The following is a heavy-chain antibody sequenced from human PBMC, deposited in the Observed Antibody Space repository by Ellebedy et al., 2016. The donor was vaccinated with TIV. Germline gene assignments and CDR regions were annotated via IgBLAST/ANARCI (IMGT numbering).Heavy chain of an antibody. Sequence: GESLKISCAASGLTFSRNAIHWVRQAPGKGLEWVAAITHDGSNKFYADSVKGRFTISRDTSKNTQYLQMNSLSPDDTAVYYCTREVALGVIDYWGQGTLVTVSS. CDR3: TREVALGVIDY. CDR1: GLTFSRNA. J-gene: IGHJ4*02. CDR2: ITHDGSNK. D-gene: IGHD2/OR15-2a*01. V-gene: IGHV3-30-3*01.